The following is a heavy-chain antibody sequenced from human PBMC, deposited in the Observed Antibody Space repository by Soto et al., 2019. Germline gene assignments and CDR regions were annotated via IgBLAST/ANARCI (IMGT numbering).Heavy chain of an antibody. CDR2: IIPIFGTA. J-gene: IGHJ4*02. Sequence: ASVKVSCKASGGTFSSYAISWVRQAPGQGLEWMRGIIPIFGTANYAQKFQGRVTITADESTSTAYMELSSLRSEDTAVYYCARGGRRRPIDYWGQAPLVTVSS. CDR3: ARGGRRRPIDY. D-gene: IGHD6-6*01. V-gene: IGHV1-69*13. CDR1: GGTFSSYA.